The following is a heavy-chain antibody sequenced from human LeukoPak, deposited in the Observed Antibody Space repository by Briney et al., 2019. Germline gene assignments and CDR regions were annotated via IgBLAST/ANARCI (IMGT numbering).Heavy chain of an antibody. CDR3: ARDVSPGPYYDCSMDV. D-gene: IGHD3-10*01. V-gene: IGHV3-7*05. CDR2: KKQDGSGK. Sequence: GGTLRLSCAASGFTFRSYWMSWVRQAPGKELKWVTNKKQDGSGKYYGDSVKGRFTISGDNPKNSLYLQMNSLRADDTAVYYCARDVSPGPYYDCSMDVWGQGTTVTVSS. CDR1: GFTFRSYW. J-gene: IGHJ6*02.